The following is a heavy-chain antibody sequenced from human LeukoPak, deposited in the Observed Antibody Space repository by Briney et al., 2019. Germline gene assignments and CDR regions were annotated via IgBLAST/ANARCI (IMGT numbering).Heavy chain of an antibody. CDR1: GYTFTSYD. J-gene: IGHJ6*02. CDR2: MNPNSGNT. Sequence: ASVKVSCKASGYTFTSYDINWVRQATGQGLEWMGWMNPNSGNTGYAQKFQGRVTMTRDTSTSTVYMELSSLRSEDTAVYYCARAEHYCSSTSCYYCYGMDVWGQGTTVTVSS. CDR3: ARAEHYCSSTSCYYCYGMDV. D-gene: IGHD2-2*01. V-gene: IGHV1-8*01.